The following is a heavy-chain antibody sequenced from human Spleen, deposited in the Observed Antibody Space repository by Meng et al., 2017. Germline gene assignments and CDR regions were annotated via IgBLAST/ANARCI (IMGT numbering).Heavy chain of an antibody. D-gene: IGHD3-10*01. CDR3: ARDYYGSGSYEY. V-gene: IGHV4-61*01. CDR2: IYYSGST. Sequence: QLQVSGPGLVKPSETLSLTCTVSGGSVSSSSYYWGWIRQPPGKGLEWIGYIYYSGSTNYNPSLKSRVTISVDTSKNQFSLKLSSVTAADTAVYYCARDYYGSGSYEYWGQGTLVTVSS. J-gene: IGHJ4*02. CDR1: GGSVSSSSYY.